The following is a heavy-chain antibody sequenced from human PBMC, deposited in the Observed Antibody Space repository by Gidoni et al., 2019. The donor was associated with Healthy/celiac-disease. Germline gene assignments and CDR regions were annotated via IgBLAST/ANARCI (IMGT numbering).Heavy chain of an antibody. CDR1: GGSFSGYY. J-gene: IGHJ5*02. D-gene: IGHD1-26*01. CDR2: INQSGST. Sequence: QVQLQQWGAGLLKPSETLSLTCAVYGGSFSGYYWSWIRQPPGKGLEWIGEINQSGSTNYNPSLKSRVTISVDTSKNQFSLKLSSVTAADTAVYYCARGEYSAIGGGWFDPWGQGTLVTVSS. V-gene: IGHV4-34*01. CDR3: ARGEYSAIGGGWFDP.